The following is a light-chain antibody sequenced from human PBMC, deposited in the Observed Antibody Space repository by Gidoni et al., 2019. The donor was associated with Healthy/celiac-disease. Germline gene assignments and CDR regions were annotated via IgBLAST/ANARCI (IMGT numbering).Light chain of an antibody. V-gene: IGLV1-44*01. Sequence: QSVLTKPPSASGTPGQRVTISFSGSSSNIGSKTVNWYQQLPGTAPKLLIYSNTQRPSGVPDRFSGSKSGTSASLAISGLQSEDEADYYCAAWDDSLNGVVFGGGTKLTGL. CDR1: SSNIGSKT. CDR3: AAWDDSLNGVV. J-gene: IGLJ2*01. CDR2: SNT.